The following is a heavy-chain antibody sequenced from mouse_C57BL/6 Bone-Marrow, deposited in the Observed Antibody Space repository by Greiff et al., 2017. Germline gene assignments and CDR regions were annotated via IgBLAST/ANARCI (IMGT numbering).Heavy chain of an antibody. Sequence: QVQLKESGAELARPGASVKLSCKASGYTFTSYGISWVKQRTGQGLEWIGEIYPRSGNTYYNEKFKGKATLTADKSSSTAYMELRSLTSEDSAVYFCARAATVVATDYWGQGTTLTVSS. V-gene: IGHV1-81*01. D-gene: IGHD1-1*01. J-gene: IGHJ2*01. CDR3: ARAATVVATDY. CDR2: IYPRSGNT. CDR1: GYTFTSYG.